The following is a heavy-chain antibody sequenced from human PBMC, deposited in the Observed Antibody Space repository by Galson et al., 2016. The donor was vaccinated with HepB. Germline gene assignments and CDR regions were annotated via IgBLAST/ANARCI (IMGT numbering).Heavy chain of an antibody. CDR2: IYDSGST. Sequence: SVTLSLTCTVSGASISAHYWSWIRQPPGKGLEWIGYIYDSGSTNYNSSLNSRVTISRDTSKNQFSLKLTSVTAADTAVYYCARRLGRDVANYHYYSLDVWGQGTTVTVSS. V-gene: IGHV4-59*11. CDR1: GASISAHY. CDR3: ARRLGRDVANYHYYSLDV. D-gene: IGHD3-16*01. J-gene: IGHJ6*02.